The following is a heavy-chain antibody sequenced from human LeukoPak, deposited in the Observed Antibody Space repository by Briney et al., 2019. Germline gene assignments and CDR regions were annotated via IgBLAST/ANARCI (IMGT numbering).Heavy chain of an antibody. CDR1: GGSISSGSYY. Sequence: SETLSLTCTVSGGSISSGSYYWSWIRQPAGKGLEWIGRIYTSGSTNYNPSLKSRVTISVDTSKNQFSLKLSSVTAADTAVYYCARDVIAAPGTADYWGQGTLLTVSS. CDR2: IYTSGST. V-gene: IGHV4-61*02. D-gene: IGHD6-13*01. CDR3: ARDVIAAPGTADY. J-gene: IGHJ4*02.